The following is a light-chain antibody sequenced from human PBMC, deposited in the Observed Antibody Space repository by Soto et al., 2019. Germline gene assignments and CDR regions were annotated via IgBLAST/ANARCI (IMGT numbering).Light chain of an antibody. Sequence: SYELTQPPSVSVSPGQTARITCSGDALAKQYVYWYQQKAGQVPVLLMSKDTERPSGIPERFSGSSSGTTVTLTISGVQAEDEADYYCQSADSSAYYVFGIGTKVTVL. CDR2: KDT. CDR1: ALAKQY. CDR3: QSADSSAYYV. J-gene: IGLJ1*01. V-gene: IGLV3-25*02.